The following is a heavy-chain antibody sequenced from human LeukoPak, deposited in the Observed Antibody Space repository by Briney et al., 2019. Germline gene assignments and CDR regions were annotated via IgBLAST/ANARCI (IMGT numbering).Heavy chain of an antibody. Sequence: SETLSLTCTVSGGSITSSTFCWGWIRQSPGKGLEWVGNIFYSGTTYYNPSLKSRVTISVYTSKNQFSLTLSSVTAADTAVYYCARGGRSYRSSWYPYWGQGNLVIVSS. CDR3: ARGGRSYRSSWYPY. D-gene: IGHD6-13*01. J-gene: IGHJ1*01. CDR2: IFYSGTT. CDR1: GGSITSSTFC. V-gene: IGHV4-39*01.